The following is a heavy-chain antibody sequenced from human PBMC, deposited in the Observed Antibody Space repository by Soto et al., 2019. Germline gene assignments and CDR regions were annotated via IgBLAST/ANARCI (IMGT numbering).Heavy chain of an antibody. D-gene: IGHD3-3*01. J-gene: IGHJ5*02. CDR3: ARGRAGSLWSGRSDNWFDP. V-gene: IGHV4-31*03. CDR2: IYYSGST. Sequence: SEPLSRTGTVSGGSVSSGDYYCSCIRQHPGRGLEWIGYIYYSGSTYYNPSLKSRVTISSDTSKNQFSLKLSSVTAADTAVYYCARGRAGSLWSGRSDNWFDPWGQGTLVTVSS. CDR1: GGSVSSGDYY.